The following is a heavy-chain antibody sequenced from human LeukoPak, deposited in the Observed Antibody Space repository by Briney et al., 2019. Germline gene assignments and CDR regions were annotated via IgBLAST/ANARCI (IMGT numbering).Heavy chain of an antibody. J-gene: IGHJ6*03. V-gene: IGHV3-53*01. CDR3: ARERPGMDYMDV. CDR1: GFTVSSNY. Sequence: PGGSLRLSCAASGFTVSSNYMSWVRQAPGKGLEWVSVIYSGGSTYYADSVKGRFTIFRDNSKNTLYLQMNSLRAEDTAVYYCARERPGMDYMDVWGKGTTVTVSS. CDR2: IYSGGST.